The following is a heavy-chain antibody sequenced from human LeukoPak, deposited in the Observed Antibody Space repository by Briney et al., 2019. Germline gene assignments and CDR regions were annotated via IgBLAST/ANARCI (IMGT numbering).Heavy chain of an antibody. Sequence: GGSLRLSCAASGFTFSSYAMSWVRQAPGKGLEWVSAISGSGGSTYYADSVKGRFTISRDNSKNTLYLQMNSLRAEDTAVYYCAKDMDCSSTSCYAAVDYYYGMDVWGQGTTVTVSS. J-gene: IGHJ6*02. CDR1: GFTFSSYA. V-gene: IGHV3-23*01. CDR3: AKDMDCSSTSCYAAVDYYYGMDV. CDR2: ISGSGGST. D-gene: IGHD2-2*01.